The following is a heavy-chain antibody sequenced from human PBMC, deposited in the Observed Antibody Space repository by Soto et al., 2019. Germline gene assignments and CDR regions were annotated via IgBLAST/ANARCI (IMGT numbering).Heavy chain of an antibody. J-gene: IGHJ4*02. CDR3: ALGGPANAWDY. Sequence: SDTLCLTCTVSGGSISSYYWSWIRQPPGKGLEWIGYIYYSGSTNYNPSLKSRVTISVDTSKNQFSLKLSSVTAADTAVYYCALGGPANAWDYWGQGTLVTVSS. CDR1: GGSISSYY. D-gene: IGHD3-16*01. V-gene: IGHV4-59*01. CDR2: IYYSGST.